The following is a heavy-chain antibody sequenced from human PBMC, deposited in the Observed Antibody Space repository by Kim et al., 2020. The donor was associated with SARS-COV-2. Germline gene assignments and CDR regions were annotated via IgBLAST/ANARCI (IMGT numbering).Heavy chain of an antibody. J-gene: IGHJ6*02. CDR1: GFTFSSYA. Sequence: GGSLRLSCAASGFTFSSYAMHWVLQAPGKGLEWVTVISYDGSNKYYADSVKGRFTISRDNSKNTLYLQMNSLRGDDTAVYFCARDSSSSTDYYYVMDVWGQGTTVTVSS. V-gene: IGHV3-30-3*01. CDR2: ISYDGSNK. D-gene: IGHD6-6*01. CDR3: ARDSSSSTDYYYVMDV.